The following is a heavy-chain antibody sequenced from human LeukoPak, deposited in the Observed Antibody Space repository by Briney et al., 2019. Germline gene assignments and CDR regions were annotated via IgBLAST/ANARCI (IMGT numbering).Heavy chain of an antibody. Sequence: ASVKVSCKASGYTFTSYYMHWVRQAPGQGLEWMGIINPSGGSTSYAQKFQGRVTMTRDTSISTAYMELSRLRSDDTAVYYCARDRYCSSTSCLYYFDYWGQGTLVTVSS. CDR2: INPSGGST. V-gene: IGHV1-46*01. CDR3: ARDRYCSSTSCLYYFDY. D-gene: IGHD2-2*01. J-gene: IGHJ4*02. CDR1: GYTFTSYY.